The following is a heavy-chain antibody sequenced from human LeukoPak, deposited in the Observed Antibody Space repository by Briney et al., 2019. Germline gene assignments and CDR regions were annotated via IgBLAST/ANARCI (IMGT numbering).Heavy chain of an antibody. Sequence: PGGSLRLSCAASEFTFGDYAMGWVRQAPGKGLEWVSAIGGSGVSTYYADSVKGRFTISRDNSNNALYLQMNSQRPEDTAVYYCAKGLGGRSGWYWGGFDYWGQGALVTVSS. CDR3: AKGLGGRSGWYWGGFDY. D-gene: IGHD6-19*01. CDR1: EFTFGDYA. CDR2: IGGSGVST. V-gene: IGHV3-23*01. J-gene: IGHJ4*02.